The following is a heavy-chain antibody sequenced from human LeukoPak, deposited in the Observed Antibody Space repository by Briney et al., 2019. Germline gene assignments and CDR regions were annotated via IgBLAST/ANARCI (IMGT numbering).Heavy chain of an antibody. D-gene: IGHD1-26*01. J-gene: IGHJ4*02. CDR1: GYTFTGYG. CDR2: ISAYNGNT. Sequence: ASVKVSCKASGYTFTGYGISWVRQAPGQGLEWTGSISAYNGNTNYAQKLQGRVTMTTDTSTSTAYMELRSLRSDDTAVYYCASFSAYSGSYYDMDYWGQGTLVTVSS. CDR3: ASFSAYSGSYYDMDY. V-gene: IGHV1-18*01.